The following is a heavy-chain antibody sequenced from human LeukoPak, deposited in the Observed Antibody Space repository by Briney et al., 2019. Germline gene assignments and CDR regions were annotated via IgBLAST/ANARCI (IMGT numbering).Heavy chain of an antibody. J-gene: IGHJ4*02. Sequence: ASVKVSCKASGGTFSSYAISWVRQAPGQGLEWMGRIIPILGIANYAQKSQGRVTITADKSTSTAYMELSSLRSEDTAVYYCARDDDSDAAFDYWGQGTLVTVSS. CDR2: IIPILGIA. CDR1: GGTFSSYA. D-gene: IGHD1-1*01. CDR3: ARDDDSDAAFDY. V-gene: IGHV1-69*04.